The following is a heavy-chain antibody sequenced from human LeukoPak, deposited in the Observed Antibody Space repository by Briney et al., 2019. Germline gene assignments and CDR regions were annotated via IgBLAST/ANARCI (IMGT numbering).Heavy chain of an antibody. CDR2: IYYRGST. D-gene: IGHD3-10*01. J-gene: IGHJ4*02. CDR3: ARGLGREIITVGY. Sequence: PSETLSLTCTVSGGSVSSGSYYWSWIRQPPGKGLEWIGYIYYRGSTNYNPSLKSRVTISVDTSKNQFSLKLSSVTAADTAVYYCARGLGREIITVGYWGQGTLVTVSS. V-gene: IGHV4-61*01. CDR1: GGSVSSGSYY.